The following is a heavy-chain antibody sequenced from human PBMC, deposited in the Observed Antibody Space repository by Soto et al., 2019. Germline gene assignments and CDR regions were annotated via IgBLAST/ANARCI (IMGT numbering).Heavy chain of an antibody. CDR3: ARVGEVYYDILTGYYRY. CDR1: GYTFTSYG. J-gene: IGHJ4*02. CDR2: ISAYNGNT. D-gene: IGHD3-9*01. V-gene: IGHV1-18*01. Sequence: QVQLVQSGAEVKKPGASVKVSCKASGYTFTSYGISWVRQAPGQGLEWMGWISAYNGNTNYAQKLQGRVTMTTDTSXSXXYMELRSLRSDDTAVYYCARVGEVYYDILTGYYRYWGQGTLVTVSS.